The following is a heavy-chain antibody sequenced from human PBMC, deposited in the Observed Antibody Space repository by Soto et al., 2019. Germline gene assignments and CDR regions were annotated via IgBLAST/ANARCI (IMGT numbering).Heavy chain of an antibody. J-gene: IGHJ4*02. Sequence: SETLSLTCTVSGGSISSGGYYWSWIRQHPGKGLEWIGYIYYSGSTYYNPSLKSRVTISVDTSKNQFSLKLSSVTAADTAVYYCSVGYCSGGSCRNRAFDYWGQGTLVTVSS. V-gene: IGHV4-31*03. CDR3: SVGYCSGGSCRNRAFDY. CDR1: GGSISSGGYY. D-gene: IGHD2-15*01. CDR2: IYYSGST.